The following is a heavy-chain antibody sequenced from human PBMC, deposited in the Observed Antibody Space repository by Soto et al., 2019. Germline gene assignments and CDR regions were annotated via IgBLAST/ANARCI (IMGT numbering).Heavy chain of an antibody. J-gene: IGHJ4*02. CDR1: GFTFDDYA. Sequence: GGSLRLSCAASGFTFDDYAMHWVRQAPGKGLEWVSLISWDGGSTYYADSVKGRFTISRDNSKNSLYLQMNSLRAEDTALYYCAKDIGITGPLGYFDYWGQGTLVTVSS. CDR2: ISWDGGST. V-gene: IGHV3-43D*03. CDR3: AKDIGITGPLGYFDY. D-gene: IGHD1-20*01.